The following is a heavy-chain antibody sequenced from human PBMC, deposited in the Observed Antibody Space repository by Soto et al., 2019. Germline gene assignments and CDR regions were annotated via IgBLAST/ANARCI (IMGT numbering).Heavy chain of an antibody. CDR1: GGSISSYY. Sequence: QVQLQESGPGLVKPSETLSLTCTVSGGSISSYYWSWIRQPPGKGLEWIGYIYYSGSTNYNPSLKSRVTIXXDXSXTQFSLKLSSVTAAATAVYYCARSIAAAGTWHWFDPWGQGTLVTVSS. V-gene: IGHV4-59*01. CDR2: IYYSGST. D-gene: IGHD6-13*01. CDR3: ARSIAAAGTWHWFDP. J-gene: IGHJ5*02.